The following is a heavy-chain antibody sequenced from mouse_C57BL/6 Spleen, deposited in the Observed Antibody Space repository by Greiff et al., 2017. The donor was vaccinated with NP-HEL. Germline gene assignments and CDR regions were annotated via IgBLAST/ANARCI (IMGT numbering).Heavy chain of an antibody. CDR3: ATRDGYYAWFAY. CDR2: INPYNGGT. D-gene: IGHD2-3*01. J-gene: IGHJ3*01. CDR1: GYTFTDYY. Sequence: EVQLQQSGPVLVKPGASVKMSCKASGYTFTDYYMNWVKQSHGKSLEWIGVINPYNGGTSYNQKFKGKATLTVDKSSSTAYMELNSLTSEDSAVYYCATRDGYYAWFAYWGQGTLVTVSA. V-gene: IGHV1-19*01.